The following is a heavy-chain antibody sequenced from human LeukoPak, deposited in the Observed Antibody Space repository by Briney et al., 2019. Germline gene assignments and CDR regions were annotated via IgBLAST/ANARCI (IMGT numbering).Heavy chain of an antibody. V-gene: IGHV3-74*01. CDR2: INSDGSST. D-gene: IGHD3-10*01. J-gene: IGHJ4*02. Sequence: PGGSLRLSCAASGFTFSSYWMHWVRQAPGKGLVWVSRINSDGSSTSYADSVKGRFTISRDNAKNTLYLQMNSLRAEDTAVYYCARVRLWFGESNDLDYWGQGTLVTVSS. CDR1: GFTFSSYW. CDR3: ARVRLWFGESNDLDY.